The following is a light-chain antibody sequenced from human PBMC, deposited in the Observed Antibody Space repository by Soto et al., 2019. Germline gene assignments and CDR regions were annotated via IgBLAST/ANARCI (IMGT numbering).Light chain of an antibody. Sequence: QSVLTQSPSASASLGASVKLTCTLSSGHSSYAIAWHQQQPEKGPRYLMKLNSDGSHSKGDGIPDRFSGSSSGAERYLTISSLQSDDEADYYCQTWGTGIHVFGGGTQLTVL. CDR1: SGHSSYA. CDR3: QTWGTGIHV. J-gene: IGLJ3*02. V-gene: IGLV4-69*01. CDR2: LNSDGSH.